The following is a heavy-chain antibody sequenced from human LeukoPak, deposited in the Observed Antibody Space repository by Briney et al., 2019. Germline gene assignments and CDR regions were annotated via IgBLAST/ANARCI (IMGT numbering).Heavy chain of an antibody. CDR1: GFTFDDFA. V-gene: IGHV3-20*04. D-gene: IGHD3-22*01. Sequence: GGSLRLSCTASGFTFDDFALTWVRQAPGKGLEWVSGINWNGDTTGYADSVRGRFTISRDNAKNSLYLQMNSLGAEDTALYYCARGLEGTSGYYLAYDYWGQGTLVTVSS. CDR2: INWNGDTT. CDR3: ARGLEGTSGYYLAYDY. J-gene: IGHJ4*02.